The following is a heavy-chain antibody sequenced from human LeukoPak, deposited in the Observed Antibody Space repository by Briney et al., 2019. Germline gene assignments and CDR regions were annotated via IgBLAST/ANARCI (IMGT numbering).Heavy chain of an antibody. V-gene: IGHV4-59*08. Sequence: SETLSLTCSVSGGSVSSYYWSWIRQTPGKGLEWVGNIYYSGNTNFNPSLVSRVIISVDTSKNQFSLRLSSVTAADTAVYYCARHGGITMVRGVLSAFDIWGQGTMVTVSS. CDR1: GGSVSSYY. J-gene: IGHJ3*02. CDR2: IYYSGNT. CDR3: ARHGGITMVRGVLSAFDI. D-gene: IGHD3-10*01.